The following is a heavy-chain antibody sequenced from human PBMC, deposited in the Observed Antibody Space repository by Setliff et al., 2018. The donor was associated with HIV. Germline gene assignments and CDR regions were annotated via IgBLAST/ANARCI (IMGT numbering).Heavy chain of an antibody. Sequence: SVKVSCKASGYRFTSYGISWVRQAPGQGRVWMGWISGYNGKTNHIQKFQGRVTMTTDNSMSTAYMELRSLPSDDTAIYHCAGVWEWNYAWGYWGQGTLVTVSS. CDR1: GYRFTSYG. V-gene: IGHV1-18*01. D-gene: IGHD1-7*01. CDR2: ISGYNGKT. J-gene: IGHJ4*02. CDR3: AGVWEWNYAWGY.